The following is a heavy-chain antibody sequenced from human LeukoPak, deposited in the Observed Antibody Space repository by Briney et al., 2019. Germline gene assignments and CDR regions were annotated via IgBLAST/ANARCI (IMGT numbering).Heavy chain of an antibody. CDR3: ASAPGTLQLLFDY. V-gene: IGHV1-2*02. Sequence: ASVKVSCKASGYSLIGYHMHWVRQAPGQGLEWMGWTNPNTGGTKYAQKFQGRVTMTRDTSTSTVYMELSSLRSEDTAVYYCASAPGTLQLLFDYWAREPWSPSPQ. CDR2: TNPNTGGT. J-gene: IGHJ4*02. D-gene: IGHD2-2*01. CDR1: GYSLIGYH.